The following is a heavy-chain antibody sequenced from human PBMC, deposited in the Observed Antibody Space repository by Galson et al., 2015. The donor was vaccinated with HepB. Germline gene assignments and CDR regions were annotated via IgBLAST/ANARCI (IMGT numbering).Heavy chain of an antibody. CDR2: VDQSGST. CDR3: ARAAPPYYYYGMDV. V-gene: IGHV4-34*01. Sequence: ETLSLTCAVYGGPFIDYHWTWIRQTPGKGLEWIGAVDQSGSTNYNPSLKGRVSMSVDTTRKQVSLKVDSVTAADTGLYFCARAAPPYYYYGMDVWGQGTTVIVSS. J-gene: IGHJ6*02. CDR1: GGPFIDYH.